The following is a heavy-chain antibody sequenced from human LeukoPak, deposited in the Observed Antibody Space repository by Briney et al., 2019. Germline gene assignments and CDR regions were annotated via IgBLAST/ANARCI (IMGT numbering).Heavy chain of an antibody. CDR1: GGSISSYY. Sequence: SETLSLTCTVSGGSISSYYWSWIRQPPGKGLEWIGYIYYSGSTNYNPSLKSRVTISVDTSKNQFSLKLSSVTAADTAVYYCARVAYGSSWFDPWGQGTLVIVSS. CDR3: ARVAYGSSWFDP. D-gene: IGHD2-2*01. CDR2: IYYSGST. V-gene: IGHV4-59*08. J-gene: IGHJ5*02.